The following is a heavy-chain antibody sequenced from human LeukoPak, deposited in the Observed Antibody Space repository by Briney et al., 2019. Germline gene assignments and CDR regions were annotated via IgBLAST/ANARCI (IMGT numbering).Heavy chain of an antibody. V-gene: IGHV4-38-2*02. CDR2: IYHSGST. D-gene: IGHD2-21*01. CDR3: ARGNSDRFPPYMDY. J-gene: IGHJ4*02. CDR1: GYSISSGDY. Sequence: KSSETLSLTCTVSGYSISSGDYWGWIRQSPGKGLEWIGTIYHSGSTYYNPSLKSRVTISVDTSKNQISLRQSSVTAADTSIYYCARGNSDRFPPYMDYWGQGILVIVSS.